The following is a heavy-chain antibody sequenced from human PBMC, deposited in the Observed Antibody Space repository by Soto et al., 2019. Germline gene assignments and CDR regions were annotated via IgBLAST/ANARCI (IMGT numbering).Heavy chain of an antibody. CDR2: IKSKTDGGTT. CDR1: GFTFSNAW. Sequence: EVQLVESGGGLVKPGGSLRLSCAASGFTFSNAWMSWVRQAPGKGLEWVGRIKSKTDGGTTDYAAPVKGRFTISRDDSKHTLYLQMNSLKTEDTAVYYCTTDGVGATLGFDYWGQGTLVTVSS. D-gene: IGHD1-26*01. J-gene: IGHJ4*02. CDR3: TTDGVGATLGFDY. V-gene: IGHV3-15*01.